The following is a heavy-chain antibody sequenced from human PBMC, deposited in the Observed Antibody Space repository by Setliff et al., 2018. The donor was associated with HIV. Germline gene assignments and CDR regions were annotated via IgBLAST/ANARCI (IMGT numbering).Heavy chain of an antibody. CDR2: ISAYNGHT. CDR3: ARDRRAYTLLYYYYYMDV. CDR1: GYTFTSYG. Sequence: GASVKVSCKASGYTFTSYGISWVRQAPGQGLEWMGWISAYNGHTNYAQKFQGRVIMTRDTSTSTVYMELSSLRSEDTAIYYCARDRRAYTLLYYYYYMDVWGKGTTVTVSS. J-gene: IGHJ6*03. V-gene: IGHV1-18*01. D-gene: IGHD1-20*01.